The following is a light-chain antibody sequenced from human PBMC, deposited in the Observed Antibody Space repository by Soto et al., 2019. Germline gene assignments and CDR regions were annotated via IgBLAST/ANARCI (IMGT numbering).Light chain of an antibody. CDR1: SSDIGSNNY. Sequence: QSVLTQPASVSGSPGQSITISCTGTSSDIGSNNYVSWFQQRPGKAPTLIIYEVSNRPSGVSTHSSGSKSGNTASLTISGILPEDEAEYYYSSYTTTTRLFGGGTKLTVL. CDR3: SSYTTTTRL. V-gene: IGLV2-14*01. CDR2: EVS. J-gene: IGLJ3*02.